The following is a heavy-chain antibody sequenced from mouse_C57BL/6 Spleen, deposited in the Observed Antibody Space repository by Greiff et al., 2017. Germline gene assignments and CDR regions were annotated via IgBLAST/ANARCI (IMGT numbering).Heavy chain of an antibody. CDR1: GYTFTSYW. D-gene: IGHD2-4*01. J-gene: IGHJ3*01. CDR3: ARGGYDYAWFAY. Sequence: VKLQQPGAELVKPGASVKLSCKASGYTFTSYWMHWVKQRPGQGLEWIGMIHPNSGSTNYNEKFKSKATLTVDKSSSTAYMQLSSLTSEDSAVYYCARGGYDYAWFAYWGQGTLVTVSA. V-gene: IGHV1-64*01. CDR2: IHPNSGST.